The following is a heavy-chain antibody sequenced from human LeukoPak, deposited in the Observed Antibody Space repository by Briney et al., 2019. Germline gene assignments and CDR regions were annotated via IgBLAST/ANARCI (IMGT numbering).Heavy chain of an antibody. CDR2: IWYDGSNK. CDR1: GFTFSSYG. CDR3: ARDYRGVRAFDI. D-gene: IGHD1-26*01. J-gene: IGHJ3*02. Sequence: GGSLRLSCAASGFTFSSYGMHWVRQAPGKGLEWMAVIWYDGSNKYYADSVKGRFTISRDNSKNTLYLQMNSLRAEDTAVYYCARDYRGVRAFDIWGQGTMVTVSS. V-gene: IGHV3-33*01.